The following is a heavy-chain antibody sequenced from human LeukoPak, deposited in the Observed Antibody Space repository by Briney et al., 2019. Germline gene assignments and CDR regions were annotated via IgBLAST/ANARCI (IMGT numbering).Heavy chain of an antibody. J-gene: IGHJ4*02. Sequence: VASVKLSCKASGYTFTGYYMHWVRQAPGQGREWMGWINPNSGGTNYAQKFQGRVNMTRDTSISTAYMELSRLRSDDTAVYYCARESTLRYGSGIHYWGQGTLVTVSS. D-gene: IGHD3-10*01. CDR2: INPNSGGT. CDR3: ARESTLRYGSGIHY. CDR1: GYTFTGYY. V-gene: IGHV1-2*02.